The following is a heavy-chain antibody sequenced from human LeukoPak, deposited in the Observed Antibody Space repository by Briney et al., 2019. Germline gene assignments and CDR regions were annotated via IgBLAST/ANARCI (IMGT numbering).Heavy chain of an antibody. CDR1: GGSISSSNW. CDR3: ASGLDGYTY. Sequence: SGTLSLTCAVSGGSISSSNWWSWVRQPPGKGLEWIGEIYHSGSTNYNPSLKSRVTISIDTSRNQFSLKLRSVTAADTAVYYCASGLDGYTYWGQGTLVTVSS. CDR2: IYHSGST. J-gene: IGHJ4*02. D-gene: IGHD5-24*01. V-gene: IGHV4-4*02.